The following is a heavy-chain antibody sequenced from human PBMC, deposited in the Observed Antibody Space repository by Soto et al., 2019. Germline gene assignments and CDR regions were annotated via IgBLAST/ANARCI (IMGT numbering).Heavy chain of an antibody. J-gene: IGHJ6*02. CDR1: GFTFSNYA. D-gene: IGHD3-3*01. Sequence: GGSLRLSCSASGFTFSNYAMHWVRQAPGKGLEYVSAISSNGGSTYYADSVKGRFTISRDNSKNTLYLQMSSLRPEDTAVYYCVKEAATITIFGVVSTSEDVWCQGTTVTVSS. V-gene: IGHV3-64D*06. CDR2: ISSNGGST. CDR3: VKEAATITIFGVVSTSEDV.